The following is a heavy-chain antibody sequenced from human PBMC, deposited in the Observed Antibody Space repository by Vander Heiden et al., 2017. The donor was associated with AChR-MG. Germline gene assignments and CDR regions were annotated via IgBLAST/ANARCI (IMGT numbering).Heavy chain of an antibody. V-gene: IGHV3-49*03. CDR2: IRSKAYGGTT. CDR1: GFTVGDYA. Sequence: EVQLVESGGGLVEPGRSLRLSCTASGFTVGDYAMSWFRQAPGKGLEWVGFIRSKAYGGTTEYAASVKGRVTISRDDSKSIAYLQMNSLKTEETAVYYCTRDKDYDIWTGSLYYFDYWGQGTLVTVSS. CDR3: TRDKDYDIWTGSLYYFDY. J-gene: IGHJ4*02. D-gene: IGHD3-9*01.